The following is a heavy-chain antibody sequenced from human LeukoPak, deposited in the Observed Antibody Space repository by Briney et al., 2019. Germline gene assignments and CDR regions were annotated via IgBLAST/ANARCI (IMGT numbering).Heavy chain of an antibody. CDR2: ISSSGSTI. D-gene: IGHD3-10*02. CDR1: GFTVSINS. J-gene: IGHJ6*04. Sequence: TGGSLRLSCTVSGFTVSINSMSWVRQAPGKGLEWVSYISSSGSTIYYADSVKGRFTISRDNAKNSLYLQMNSLRAEDTAVYYCAELGITMIGGVWGKGTTVTISS. CDR3: AELGITMIGGV. V-gene: IGHV3-11*04.